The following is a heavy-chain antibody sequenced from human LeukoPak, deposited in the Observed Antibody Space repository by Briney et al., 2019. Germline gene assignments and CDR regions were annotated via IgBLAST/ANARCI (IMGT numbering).Heavy chain of an antibody. CDR1: GGTFSSYA. Sequence: ASVKVSCKASGGTFSSYAISWVRQAPGQGLEWMGWINPNSGGTNYAQKFQGRVTMTRDTSISTAYMELSRLRSDDTAVYYCARGIGYSSGWYFSYYYYMDVWGKGTTVTISS. CDR2: INPNSGGT. CDR3: ARGIGYSSGWYFSYYYYMDV. J-gene: IGHJ6*03. D-gene: IGHD6-19*01. V-gene: IGHV1-2*02.